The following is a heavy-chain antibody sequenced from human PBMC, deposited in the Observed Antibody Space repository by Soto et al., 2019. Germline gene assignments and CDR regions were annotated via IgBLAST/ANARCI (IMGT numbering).Heavy chain of an antibody. Sequence: AASVKVSCKASGYTFTGYYMHWVRQAPGQGLEWMGWINPNSGGTNYAQKFQGWVTMTRDTSISTAYMELSRLRSDDTAVYYCARDRVAAAGRVGYYYGMDVWGQGTTVTVS. CDR2: INPNSGGT. CDR3: ARDRVAAAGRVGYYYGMDV. J-gene: IGHJ6*02. CDR1: GYTFTGYY. D-gene: IGHD6-13*01. V-gene: IGHV1-2*04.